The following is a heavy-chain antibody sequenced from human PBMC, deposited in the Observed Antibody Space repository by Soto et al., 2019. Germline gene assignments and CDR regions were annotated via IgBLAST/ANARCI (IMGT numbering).Heavy chain of an antibody. Sequence: PGGSLRLSCAASGFTFSSYGMHWVRQAPGKGLEWVAVISYDGSFNYYADSVKCRFATSRDNSKITLYLQMNSLRAEDTAVYYCAKAAMVIFYYFDYWGQGTLVTVSS. CDR2: ISYDGSFN. J-gene: IGHJ4*02. CDR3: AKAAMVIFYYFDY. V-gene: IGHV3-30*18. D-gene: IGHD5-18*01. CDR1: GFTFSSYG.